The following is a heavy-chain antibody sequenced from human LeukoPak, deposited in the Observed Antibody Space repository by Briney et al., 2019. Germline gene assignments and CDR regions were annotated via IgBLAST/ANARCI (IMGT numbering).Heavy chain of an antibody. V-gene: IGHV4-39*02. Sequence: SETLSLTCTVSGGSVSSSSYYWGWNRQPPGKGLERIASIYYSGSTYYNPSLQSRVTISVDTSKNQFSLKLSSVTAADTAVYYCARDQNDCSGGSCQRWFDYWGQGTLVTVSS. J-gene: IGHJ4*02. CDR1: GGSVSSSSYY. CDR3: ARDQNDCSGGSCQRWFDY. D-gene: IGHD2-15*01. CDR2: IYYSGST.